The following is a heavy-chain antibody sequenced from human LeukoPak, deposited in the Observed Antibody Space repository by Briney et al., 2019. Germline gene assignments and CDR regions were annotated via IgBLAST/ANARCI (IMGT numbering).Heavy chain of an antibody. D-gene: IGHD3-3*01. CDR3: AKDRAMAYYDFWSGYWSSDYYYGMDV. Sequence: SETLSLTCTVSGGSISSSNYYWGWIRQPPGKGLEWIGSIYYSGSTYYNPSLKSRVTISVDTSKNQFSLKLSSVTAADTAVYYCAKDRAMAYYDFWSGYWSSDYYYGMDVWGQGTTVTVSS. J-gene: IGHJ6*02. V-gene: IGHV4-39*02. CDR1: GGSISSSNYY. CDR2: IYYSGST.